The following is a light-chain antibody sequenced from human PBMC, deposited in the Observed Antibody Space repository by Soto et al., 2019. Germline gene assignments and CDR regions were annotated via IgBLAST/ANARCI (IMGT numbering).Light chain of an antibody. CDR2: WAS. Sequence: DIVMTQSPDSLAVSLGERATINCKSSQSVLYSSNNKNYLAWYQQKPGQPPKLLIYWASTRESGVPDRFSGGGSGTDFTLTISSLQAEDVAVYYCQQYYGSPFTFGGGTKVEIK. CDR1: QSVLYSSNNKNY. J-gene: IGKJ4*01. CDR3: QQYYGSPFT. V-gene: IGKV4-1*01.